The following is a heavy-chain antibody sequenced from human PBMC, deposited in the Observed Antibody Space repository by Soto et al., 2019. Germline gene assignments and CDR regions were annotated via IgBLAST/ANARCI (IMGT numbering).Heavy chain of an antibody. CDR3: SRRAPEGFDP. V-gene: IGHV4-39*01. Sequence: PSETRSLTCTVSGGYFGSSGYYRAWIRRAPGKGLEWIGSINSSGITFSNPSLKSRVTLSVDTSKNQFSLKLTSVTAADTALYYCSRRAPEGFDPWGQGTLVTVPS. J-gene: IGHJ5*02. CDR1: GGYFGSSGYY. CDR2: INSSGIT.